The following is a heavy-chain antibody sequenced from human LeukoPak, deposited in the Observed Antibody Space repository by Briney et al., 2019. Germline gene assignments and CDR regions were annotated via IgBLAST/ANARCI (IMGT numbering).Heavy chain of an antibody. V-gene: IGHV3-30*02. J-gene: IGHJ5*02. D-gene: IGHD6-19*01. CDR3: AKDTPASYGSSGFDP. CDR2: IWYDGSNK. Sequence: PGGSLRLSCAASGFTFSSYGMHWVRQAPGKGLEWVAVIWYDGSNKYYADSVKGRFTISRDNSKNTLYLQMNSLRAEDTAVYYCAKDTPASYGSSGFDPWGQGTLVTVSS. CDR1: GFTFSSYG.